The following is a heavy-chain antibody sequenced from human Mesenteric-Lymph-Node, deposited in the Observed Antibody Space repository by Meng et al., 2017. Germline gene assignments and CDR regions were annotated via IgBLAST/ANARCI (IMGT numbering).Heavy chain of an antibody. J-gene: IGHJ3*01. CDR3: ARDRGGCSGGSCPT. D-gene: IGHD2-15*01. V-gene: IGHV3-48*03. Sequence: GESLKISCAASGLTFSSYEMNWVRQAPGKGLEWVSYISSSGSTIYYADSMKGRFTISRDNAKNSLYLQMNSLRAEDTAVYYCARDRGGCSGGSCPTWGQGTMVTVSS. CDR2: ISSSGSTI. CDR1: GLTFSSYE.